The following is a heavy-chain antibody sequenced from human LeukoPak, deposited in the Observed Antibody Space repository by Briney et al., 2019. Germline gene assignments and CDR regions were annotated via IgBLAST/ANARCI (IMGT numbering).Heavy chain of an antibody. D-gene: IGHD3-10*01. J-gene: IGHJ4*02. CDR3: ARDRAQKDFDY. CDR2: ISSSSSYI. CDR1: GFTFSSYS. V-gene: IGHV3-21*01. Sequence: GVSLRLSCAASGFTFSSYSMNWVRQAPGKGLEWVSSISSSSSYIYYADSVKGRFTISRDNAKNSLYLQMNSLRAEDTAVYYCARDRAQKDFDYWGQGTLVTVSS.